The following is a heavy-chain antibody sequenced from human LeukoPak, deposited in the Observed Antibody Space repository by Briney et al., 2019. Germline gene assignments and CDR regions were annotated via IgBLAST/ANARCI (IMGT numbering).Heavy chain of an antibody. Sequence: GGSLRLSCAASGFTFSSYEMNWVRQAPGKGLEWVSDISSSGSSIYYADSLKSRFTISRDNAKNSLYLQMNSLRAEDTAVYYCAREEAWIQNAFDIWGQGTMVTVSS. CDR2: ISSSGSSI. V-gene: IGHV3-48*03. D-gene: IGHD5-18*01. CDR3: AREEAWIQNAFDI. CDR1: GFTFSSYE. J-gene: IGHJ3*02.